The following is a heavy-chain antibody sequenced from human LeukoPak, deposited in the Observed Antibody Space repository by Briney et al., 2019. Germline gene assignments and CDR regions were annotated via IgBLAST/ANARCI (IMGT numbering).Heavy chain of an antibody. CDR1: GGSISSGSYY. CDR2: IYTSGST. CDR3: ARPGGPLRWDNWFDP. D-gene: IGHD4-23*01. Sequence: SETLSLTCTVSGGSISSGSYYWSWIRQPAGKGLEWIGRIYTSGSTNYNPSLKSRVTMSVDTSKNQFSLKLSSVTAADTAVYYCARPGGPLRWDNWFDPWGQGTLVTVSS. V-gene: IGHV4-61*02. J-gene: IGHJ5*02.